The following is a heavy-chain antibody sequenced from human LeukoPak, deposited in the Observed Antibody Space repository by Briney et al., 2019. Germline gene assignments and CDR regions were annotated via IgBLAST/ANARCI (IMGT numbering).Heavy chain of an antibody. CDR1: GGSISSSSYY. D-gene: IGHD2-8*01. V-gene: IGHV4-39*02. Sequence: SETLSLTCTVSGGSISSSSYYWGWIRQPPGRGLEWIGSIYYSGSAYYNPSLKSRVTISVDTSKNQFSLKLTSVTAADTAVYYCARENRANGVCYTGGRNWCDPWGQGTLVTVSS. CDR3: ARENRANGVCYTGGRNWCDP. J-gene: IGHJ5*02. CDR2: IYYSGSA.